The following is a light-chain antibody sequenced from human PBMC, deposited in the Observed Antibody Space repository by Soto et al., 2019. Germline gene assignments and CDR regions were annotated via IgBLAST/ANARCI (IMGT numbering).Light chain of an antibody. CDR3: QQYGSSGT. V-gene: IGKV3-20*01. CDR2: GAS. Sequence: EIVMTQSPGHLSLSPGERATLSCRASQSVNNNYLAWYQQKPGQAPRLLIYGASNMATGIPDRFSGSGSGTDFTLTISRLEPEDFAVYYCQQYGSSGTFGQGTKVDIK. CDR1: QSVNNNY. J-gene: IGKJ1*01.